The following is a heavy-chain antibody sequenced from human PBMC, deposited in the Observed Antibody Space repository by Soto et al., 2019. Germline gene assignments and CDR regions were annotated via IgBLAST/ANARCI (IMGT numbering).Heavy chain of an antibody. CDR3: ASSYGSGYRAFDY. J-gene: IGHJ4*02. D-gene: IGHD3-10*01. V-gene: IGHV1-69*02. CDR2: VNPIVSMS. CDR1: GDTFNFYS. Sequence: QVQLVQSGAEVKRPGSSVKVSCKASGDTFNFYSINWVRQAPGLGLEWMGRVNPIVSMSNYAQKFQGRVTMTADKSASPAYMELRSLRSEDTVIYYCASSYGSGYRAFDYWGQGALVTVS.